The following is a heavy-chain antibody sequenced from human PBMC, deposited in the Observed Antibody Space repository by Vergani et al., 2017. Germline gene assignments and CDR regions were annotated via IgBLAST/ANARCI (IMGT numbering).Heavy chain of an antibody. CDR1: GGSVSSGSYY. D-gene: IGHD3-3*01. CDR2: IYYSGST. V-gene: IGHV4-61*01. Sequence: QVQLQQWGPGLVKPSETLSLTCTVSGGSVSSGSYYWSWIRQPPGKGLEWIGYIYYSGSTNYNPSLKSRVTISVDTSKNQFSLKLSSVTAADTAVYYCARTPNRVVMSRYYYYYGMDVWGQGTTVTVSS. J-gene: IGHJ6*02. CDR3: ARTPNRVVMSRYYYYYGMDV.